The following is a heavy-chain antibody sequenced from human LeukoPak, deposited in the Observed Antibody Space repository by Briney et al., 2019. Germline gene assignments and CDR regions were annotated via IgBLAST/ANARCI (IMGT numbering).Heavy chain of an antibody. CDR1: GGSISSDH. V-gene: IGHV4-59*01. CDR2: IYYSGRT. CDR3: ARAGSSWSFDY. D-gene: IGHD6-13*01. J-gene: IGHJ4*02. Sequence: PSETLSLTCTVSGGSISSDHWNWIRQPPGKGLEWIGCIYYSGRTYYNPSLKSRVSISVDMSKNQFSLKLSSVTAADTAVYYCARAGSSWSFDYWGQGTLVTVSS.